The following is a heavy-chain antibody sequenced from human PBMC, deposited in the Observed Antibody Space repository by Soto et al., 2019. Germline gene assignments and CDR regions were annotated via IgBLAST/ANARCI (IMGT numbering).Heavy chain of an antibody. J-gene: IGHJ4*02. CDR2: ISSSSSYI. Sequence: EVQLVESGGGLVKPVGSLRLSCAASGFTFSSYSMNWVRQAPGKGLEWVSSISSSSSYIYYADSVKGRFTISRDNAKNSLYLQMNSLSAEDTAVYYCAIELAYYYGSGSHELGYWGQGTLVTVSS. V-gene: IGHV3-21*01. CDR1: GFTFSSYS. D-gene: IGHD3-10*01. CDR3: AIELAYYYGSGSHELGY.